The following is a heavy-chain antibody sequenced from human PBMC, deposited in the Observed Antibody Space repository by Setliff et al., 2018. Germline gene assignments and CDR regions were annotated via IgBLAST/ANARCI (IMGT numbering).Heavy chain of an antibody. V-gene: IGHV4-4*08. CDR2: IYSSGRT. Sequence: ASETLSLTCTVSGGSISSYYWIWIRQPPGKGLEWIGYIYSSGRTNYNPSLKSRVTLSVDTSNNQFSPKVSSVTAADTAVYYCARAPPNRYSGSYEYFYMDVWGKGTTVTVSS. CDR1: GGSISSYY. J-gene: IGHJ6*03. D-gene: IGHD1-26*01. CDR3: ARAPPNRYSGSYEYFYMDV.